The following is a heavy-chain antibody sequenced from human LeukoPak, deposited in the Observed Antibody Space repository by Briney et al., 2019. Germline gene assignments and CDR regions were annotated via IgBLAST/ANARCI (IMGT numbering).Heavy chain of an antibody. D-gene: IGHD6-13*01. CDR3: ARGGGTGYSSSWRLDYFDY. CDR1: GGTFSSYA. V-gene: IGHV1-69*13. J-gene: IGHJ4*02. Sequence: GASVKVSCKASGGTFSSYAISLVRQAPGQGLEWMGGIIPIFGTANYAQKFQGRVTITADESTSTAYMELSSLRSEDTAVYYCARGGGTGYSSSWRLDYFDYWGQGTLVTVSS. CDR2: IIPIFGTA.